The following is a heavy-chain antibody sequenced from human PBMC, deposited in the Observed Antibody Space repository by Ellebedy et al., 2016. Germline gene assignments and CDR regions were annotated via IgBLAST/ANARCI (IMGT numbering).Heavy chain of an antibody. D-gene: IGHD1-26*01. V-gene: IGHV3-48*04. CDR3: ARSEGATNYYYYGMDV. Sequence: GESLKISXAGSGFTFSSYSMNWVRQAPGKGLEWVSYITSSSTTIYYADSVKGRFTISRDNAKNSLYLQMNSLRAEDTAVYYCARSEGATNYYYYGMDVWGQGTTVTVSS. CDR2: ITSSSTTI. CDR1: GFTFSSYS. J-gene: IGHJ6*02.